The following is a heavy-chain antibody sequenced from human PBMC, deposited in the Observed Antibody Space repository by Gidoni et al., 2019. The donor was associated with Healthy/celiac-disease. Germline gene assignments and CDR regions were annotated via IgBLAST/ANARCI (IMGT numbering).Heavy chain of an antibody. Sequence: EVQLVESGGGLIQPGGSLRLSCAASGFTVSRNYMSWVRQAPGKGLEWVSVIYSGGSTYYADSVKGRFTISRDNSKNTLYLQMNSLRAEDTAVYYCARNRPCTSCYIDAFDIWGQGTMVTVSS. D-gene: IGHD2-2*01. CDR1: GFTVSRNY. J-gene: IGHJ3*02. CDR2: IYSGGST. CDR3: ARNRPCTSCYIDAFDI. V-gene: IGHV3-53*01.